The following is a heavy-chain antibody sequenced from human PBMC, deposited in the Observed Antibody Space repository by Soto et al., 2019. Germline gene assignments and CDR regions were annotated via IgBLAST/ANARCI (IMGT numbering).Heavy chain of an antibody. V-gene: IGHV3-30-3*01. CDR1: GFTFSSYA. CDR3: ARGYSSSWYLDY. D-gene: IGHD6-13*01. J-gene: IGHJ4*02. Sequence: GGSLRLSCAASGFTFSSYAMHWVRQAPGKGLEWVAVISYDGSNKYYADSVKGRFTISRDNSKNTLYLQMNSLRAEDTAVYYCARGYSSSWYLDYWGQGTLVTVSS. CDR2: ISYDGSNK.